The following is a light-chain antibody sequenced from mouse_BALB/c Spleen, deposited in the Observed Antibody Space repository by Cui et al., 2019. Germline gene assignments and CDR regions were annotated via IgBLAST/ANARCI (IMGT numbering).Light chain of an antibody. CDR3: QQWSSNPLT. CDR2: LTS. V-gene: IGKV4-68*01. J-gene: IGKJ5*01. Sequence: QIVLTKSSALMSASPGEKVTMTCSASSSVSYMYWYQQKPRSSPKPWIYLTSNLASGVPARFSGSGSGTSYSLTISSMEAEDAATYYCQQWSSNPLTFGAGTKLELK. CDR1: SSVSY.